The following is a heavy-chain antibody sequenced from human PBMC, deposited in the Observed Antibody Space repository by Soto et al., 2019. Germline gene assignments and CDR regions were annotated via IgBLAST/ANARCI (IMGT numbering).Heavy chain of an antibody. D-gene: IGHD6-6*01. V-gene: IGHV1-69*13. J-gene: IGHJ5*02. CDR2: IIPIFGTA. CDR1: GGTFSSYA. CDR3: ASQGQLVGSWFAP. Sequence: SVKVSCTASGGTFSSYAISWLRQAPGQGLEWMGGIIPIFGTANYAQKFQGRVTITADESTSTAYMELSSLRSEDTAVYYCASQGQLVGSWFAPWGQGTLVTVSS.